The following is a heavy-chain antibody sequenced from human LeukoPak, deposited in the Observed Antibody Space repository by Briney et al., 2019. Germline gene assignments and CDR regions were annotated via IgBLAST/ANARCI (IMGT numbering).Heavy chain of an antibody. D-gene: IGHD2-21*02. CDR1: GGSISSGGYY. Sequence: SETLSLICTVSGGSISSGGYYWSWIRQHPGKGLEWIGYIYYSGSTYYNPSLKSRVTISVDTSKNQFSLKLSSVIAADTAVYYCARVNYCGGDCYPTFDYWGQGTLVTVSS. J-gene: IGHJ4*02. CDR3: ARVNYCGGDCYPTFDY. CDR2: IYYSGST. V-gene: IGHV4-31*03.